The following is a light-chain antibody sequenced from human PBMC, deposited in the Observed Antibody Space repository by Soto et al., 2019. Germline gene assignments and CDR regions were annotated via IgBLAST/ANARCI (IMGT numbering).Light chain of an antibody. V-gene: IGKV1-27*01. Sequence: DIQMTQSPSSLSASVGDRVTITCRASQGIRDSLAWYQQKPGEVPKLLIFAASALQSGVPSRFSGGGSGTDFTLTITNLQPEDVATYYCHSYESSPSWTFGPGTRVEIK. J-gene: IGKJ1*01. CDR1: QGIRDS. CDR3: HSYESSPSWT. CDR2: AAS.